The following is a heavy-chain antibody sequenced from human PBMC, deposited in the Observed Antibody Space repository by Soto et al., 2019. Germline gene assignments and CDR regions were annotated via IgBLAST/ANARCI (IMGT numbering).Heavy chain of an antibody. D-gene: IGHD2-2*01. J-gene: IGHJ6*02. V-gene: IGHV3-23*01. CDR1: GFTFSSYA. CDR3: AKDTGRDIVVVPAAEYYYDMDV. CDR2: ISGSGGST. Sequence: GSLRLSCAASGFTFSSYAMSWVRQAPGKGLEWVSAISGSGGSTYYADSVKGRFTISRDNSKNTLYLQMNSLRAEDTAVYYCAKDTGRDIVVVPAAEYYYDMDVWGQGTTVTVSS.